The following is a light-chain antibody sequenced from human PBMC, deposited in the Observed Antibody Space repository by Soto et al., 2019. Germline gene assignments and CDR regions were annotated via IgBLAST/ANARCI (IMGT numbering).Light chain of an antibody. CDR2: GAS. V-gene: IGKV3-15*01. Sequence: IVMSQSPATLSVSPGERATLSCRASHSVGSNLAWYQHKPGQAPRLLIYGASTRATGLPARFSGSGSGTEFTLTISSLQSEDFAVYYCQQYYTWPPWTFGQGTKVEIK. CDR3: QQYYTWPPWT. J-gene: IGKJ1*01. CDR1: HSVGSN.